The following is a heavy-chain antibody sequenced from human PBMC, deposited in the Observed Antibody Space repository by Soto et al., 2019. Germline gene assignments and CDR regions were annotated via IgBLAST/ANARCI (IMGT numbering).Heavy chain of an antibody. CDR3: ARGQYCSGGTCYSAPDY. D-gene: IGHD2-15*01. CDR1: GFTFSTYW. CDR2: INGDGSKT. Sequence: EVQLVESGGGLVQPGGSLRIFCGASGFTFSTYWMYWVRQAPGKGLVWVSRINGDGSKTSYADSVKGRFTISRDNAKNTLYLQMNSLRAEDGGLYYCARGQYCSGGTCYSAPDYWGQGTLVTVSS. V-gene: IGHV3-74*01. J-gene: IGHJ4*02.